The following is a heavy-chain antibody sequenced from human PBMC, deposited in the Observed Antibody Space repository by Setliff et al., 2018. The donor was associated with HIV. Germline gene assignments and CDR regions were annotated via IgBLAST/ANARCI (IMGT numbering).Heavy chain of an antibody. CDR1: GFSFSSYW. Sequence: GESLTISCAASGFSFSSYWMSWVRQAPGKGLEWVANIKQDGSEKYYVDSVRSRFTISRDNAKNSLYLQMNSLRAEDTAVYYCARDATRGGDMDVWAKGTTVTVSS. J-gene: IGHJ6*03. V-gene: IGHV3-7*01. CDR2: IKQDGSEK. D-gene: IGHD2-15*01. CDR3: ARDATRGGDMDV.